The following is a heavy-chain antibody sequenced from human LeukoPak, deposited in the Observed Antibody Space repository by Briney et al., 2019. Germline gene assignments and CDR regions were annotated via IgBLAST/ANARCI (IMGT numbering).Heavy chain of an antibody. CDR2: IQQDGSEK. Sequence: PGGSLRLSCAASGFTFSSYWMSWVRQAPGKGLEWVANIQQDGSEKYYVDSVKGRFTVSRDNAQNSLYLQMNSLRAEDTAAYYCARVPRSSGSGWFDPWGQGTLVTVSS. J-gene: IGHJ5*02. V-gene: IGHV3-7*01. D-gene: IGHD6-19*01. CDR1: GFTFSSYW. CDR3: ARVPRSSGSGWFDP.